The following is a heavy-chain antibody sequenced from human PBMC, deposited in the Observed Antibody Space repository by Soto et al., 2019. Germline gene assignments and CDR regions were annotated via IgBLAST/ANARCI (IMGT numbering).Heavy chain of an antibody. Sequence: LRLSCATSGFTFSSYAMTWVRQAPGKGLEWVSTFNGNGGLTYYADSVKGRFTISRDNSKNTLYLQMDSLRGEDTAIYYCAKDNSLHWFDPWGQGTLVTVSS. CDR2: FNGNGGLT. D-gene: IGHD2-15*01. V-gene: IGHV3-23*01. J-gene: IGHJ5*02. CDR1: GFTFSSYA. CDR3: AKDNSLHWFDP.